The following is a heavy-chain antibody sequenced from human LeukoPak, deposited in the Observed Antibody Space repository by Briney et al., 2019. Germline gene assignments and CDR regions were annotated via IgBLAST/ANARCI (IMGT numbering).Heavy chain of an antibody. D-gene: IGHD2-2*02. CDR3: GRGFVPAAISTPFDY. V-gene: IGHV4-34*01. CDR1: GGSFSGDY. Sequence: SETLSLTCAVYGGSFSGDYWSWIRQPPGKGLEWIGEINHSGSTNYNPSLKSRVTLSVDTSKNQFSLKLSSVTAADTAVYYCGRGFVPAAISTPFDYWGQGTLVTVSS. J-gene: IGHJ4*02. CDR2: INHSGST.